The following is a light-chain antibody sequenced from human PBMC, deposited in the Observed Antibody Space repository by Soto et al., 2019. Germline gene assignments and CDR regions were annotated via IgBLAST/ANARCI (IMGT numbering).Light chain of an antibody. Sequence: DIQLTQSPSSLSASVGDRVTLTCRASQSIAFYVTWFQQKPGRAPRLLIYAASSLQSGVPARFSGSGSGTEFTLTINSLQPEDSATYYCQQCSNSPMYTFGQGTKL. V-gene: IGKV1-39*01. CDR1: QSIAFY. CDR2: AAS. J-gene: IGKJ2*01. CDR3: QQCSNSPMYT.